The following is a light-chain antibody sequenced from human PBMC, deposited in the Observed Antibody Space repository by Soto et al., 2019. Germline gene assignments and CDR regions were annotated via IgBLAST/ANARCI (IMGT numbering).Light chain of an antibody. V-gene: IGKV3-15*01. J-gene: IGKJ4*01. CDR3: QQNNKWPPVT. CDR1: QTISND. Sequence: EVVMTQSPATVSVSPGEGVTLSCRASQTISNDLAWYQQKPGQAPRLLIYGASTRATGVPARFSGGGSGTEFTLTLSSLQSEDFAFYYCQQNNKWPPVTFGGGTQVEIK. CDR2: GAS.